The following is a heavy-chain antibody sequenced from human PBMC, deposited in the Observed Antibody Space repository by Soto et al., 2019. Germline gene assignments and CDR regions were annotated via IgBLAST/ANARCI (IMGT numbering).Heavy chain of an antibody. J-gene: IGHJ4*02. Sequence: GGSLRLSCAASGFTFSSYSMNWVRRAPGKGLEWVSSISSSSSYIYYADSVKGRFTISRDNAKNSLYLQMNSLRAEDTAVYYCARGTIAARLPFDYWGQGTLVTVSS. CDR3: ARGTIAARLPFDY. V-gene: IGHV3-21*01. CDR1: GFTFSSYS. D-gene: IGHD6-6*01. CDR2: ISSSSSYI.